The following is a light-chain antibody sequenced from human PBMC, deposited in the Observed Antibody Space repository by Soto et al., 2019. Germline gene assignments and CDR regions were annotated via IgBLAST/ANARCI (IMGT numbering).Light chain of an antibody. CDR2: GAS. J-gene: IGKJ5*01. CDR3: QQYSNWPPAIT. CDR1: QTVNTF. V-gene: IGKV3-15*01. Sequence: ETVMTQSPATLSVSRGERATLSCRASQTVNTFLAWYQQKPGQAPRLLIYGASTRATGVPDRFSGSGSGTEFTLIISSLQSEDVALYYCQQYSNWPPAITFGQGTRLEIK.